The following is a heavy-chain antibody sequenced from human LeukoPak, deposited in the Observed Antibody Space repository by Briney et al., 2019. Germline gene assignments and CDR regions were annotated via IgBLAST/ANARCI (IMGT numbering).Heavy chain of an antibody. D-gene: IGHD2-2*01. CDR2: ISAYNGNT. CDR3: ARDFGPEYIVVVPAAGY. J-gene: IGHJ4*02. V-gene: IGHV1-18*01. Sequence: ASVKVSCKASGYTFTSYGISWVRQAPGQGLEWMGWISAYNGNTNYAQKLQGRVTMTTDTSTSTAYMELRSLRSDDTAVYYCARDFGPEYIVVVPAAGYWGQGTLVTVSS. CDR1: GYTFTSYG.